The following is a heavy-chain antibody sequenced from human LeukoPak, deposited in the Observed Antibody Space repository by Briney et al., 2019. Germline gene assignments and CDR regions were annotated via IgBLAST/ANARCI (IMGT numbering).Heavy chain of an antibody. CDR2: WYYDGRT. Sequence: KPSETLSLTCTVSGGSFSSSSYYWAWIRRPLGKGLEWLGSWYYDGRTFYNPSLQSRVTVSVDTSKNQFSLRLTSLSAADTAVYYCARRDGAVDGNGFDPWGQGILVTVSS. V-gene: IGHV4-39*01. CDR3: ARRDGAVDGNGFDP. CDR1: GGSFSSSSYY. D-gene: IGHD5-24*01. J-gene: IGHJ5*02.